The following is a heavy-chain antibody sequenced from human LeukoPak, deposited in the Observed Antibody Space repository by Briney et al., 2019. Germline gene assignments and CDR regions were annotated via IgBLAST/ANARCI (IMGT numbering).Heavy chain of an antibody. V-gene: IGHV1-69*04. J-gene: IGHJ4*02. CDR2: IIPILGIA. Sequence: SVKVSCKASGGTFSSYAISWVRQAPGQGLEWMGRIIPILGIANYAQKFQGRVTITADKSTSTAYMELSSLRSEDTAVYYCARAMTGLYYFDYWGQGTLVTVSS. CDR1: GGTFSSYA. CDR3: ARAMTGLYYFDY.